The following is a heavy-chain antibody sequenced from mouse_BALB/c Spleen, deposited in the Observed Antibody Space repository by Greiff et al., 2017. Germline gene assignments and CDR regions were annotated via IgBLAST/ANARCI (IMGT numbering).Heavy chain of an antibody. Sequence: VQLQQSGAELAKPGASVKMSCKASGYTFTSYWMHWVKQRPGQGLEWIGYINPSTGYTEYNQKFKDKATLTADKSSSTAYMQLSSLTSEDSAVYYCARSRDYYGSSYYFDYWGQGTTLTVSS. CDR3: ARSRDYYGSSYYFDY. V-gene: IGHV1-7*01. D-gene: IGHD1-1*01. J-gene: IGHJ2*01. CDR2: INPSTGYT. CDR1: GYTFTSYW.